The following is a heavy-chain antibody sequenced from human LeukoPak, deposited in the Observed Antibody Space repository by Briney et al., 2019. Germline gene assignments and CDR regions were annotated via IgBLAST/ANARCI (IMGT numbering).Heavy chain of an antibody. J-gene: IGHJ5*02. CDR1: GFTFSNHG. CDR2: IWYDGSNK. CDR3: ARERSTSWT. V-gene: IGHV3-30*02. D-gene: IGHD2-2*01. Sequence: GGSLRLSCAASGFTFSNHGMHWVRQAPGKGPEWVALIWYDGSNKYYGDSVKGRFTISRDNSKNTLYLQMNSLRAEDTAVYYCARERSTSWTWGQGTLVTVSS.